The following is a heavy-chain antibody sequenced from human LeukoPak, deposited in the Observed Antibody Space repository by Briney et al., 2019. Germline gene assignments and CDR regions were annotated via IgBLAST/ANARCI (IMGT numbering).Heavy chain of an antibody. Sequence: SETLSLTCTVSGGSIRSGDYYWSWIRQPPGKGLEWIGYIYYSGSTYYNPSLKSRVTISVDTSKNQFSLKLSSVTAADTAVYYCARGDFWSGPTNNWFDPWGQGTLVTVSS. CDR3: ARGDFWSGPTNNWFDP. CDR2: IYYSGST. D-gene: IGHD3-3*01. V-gene: IGHV4-30-4*01. J-gene: IGHJ5*02. CDR1: GGSIRSGDYY.